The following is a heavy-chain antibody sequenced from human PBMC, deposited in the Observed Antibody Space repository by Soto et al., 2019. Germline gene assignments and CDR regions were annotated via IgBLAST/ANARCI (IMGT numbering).Heavy chain of an antibody. V-gene: IGHV4-34*01. CDR2: INHSGST. D-gene: IGHD4-17*01. J-gene: IGHJ4*02. CDR3: ARGKATVTTWYLVDY. CDR1: GGSFSGYY. Sequence: SQTLSLTCAVYGGSFSGYYWSWIRQPPGKGLEWIGEINHSGSTNYNPSLKSRVTISVDTSKNQFSLKLSSVTAADTAVYYCARGKATVTTWYLVDYWGQGTLVTVSS.